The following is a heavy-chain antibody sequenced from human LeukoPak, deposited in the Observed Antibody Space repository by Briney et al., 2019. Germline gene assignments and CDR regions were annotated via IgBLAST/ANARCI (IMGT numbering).Heavy chain of an antibody. J-gene: IGHJ4*02. D-gene: IGHD3-3*01. CDR1: GFTFSSYS. CDR3: ARDRFQGWSGQSLY. Sequence: GSLRLSCAASGFTFSSYSMNWVRQAPGKGLEWVSYISSSSSTIYYADSVKGRFTISRDNAKNSLYPQMNSLRAEDTAVYYCARDRFQGWSGQSLYWGQGTLVTVSS. V-gene: IGHV3-48*01. CDR2: ISSSSSTI.